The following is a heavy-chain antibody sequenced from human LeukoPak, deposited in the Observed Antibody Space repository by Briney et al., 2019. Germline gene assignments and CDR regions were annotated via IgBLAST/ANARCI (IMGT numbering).Heavy chain of an antibody. D-gene: IGHD5-12*01. CDR1: GYTFTGYY. CDR2: INPNSGGT. Sequence: ASVKVSCKASGYTFTGYYMHWVRQAPGQGLEWMRWINPNSGGTNYAQKFQGRVTMTRDTSISTAYMELSRLRSDDTAVYYCARAWGDGYNEGDLGYWGQGTLVTVSS. CDR3: ARAWGDGYNEGDLGY. V-gene: IGHV1-2*02. J-gene: IGHJ4*02.